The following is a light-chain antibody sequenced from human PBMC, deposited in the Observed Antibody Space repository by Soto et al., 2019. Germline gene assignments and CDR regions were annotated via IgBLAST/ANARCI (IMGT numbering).Light chain of an antibody. CDR2: GAS. V-gene: IGKV3-20*01. Sequence: EIVLTQSPGTLSLSPGERATLSCRASQSIGISSLDWYHHKPGQTPRLLIYGASNRATGVPDRFRGSGSGTDFTLIISGLEPDDFGVYYCQQYGSSPPLTFGGGTKVEIK. J-gene: IGKJ4*01. CDR3: QQYGSSPPLT. CDR1: QSIGISS.